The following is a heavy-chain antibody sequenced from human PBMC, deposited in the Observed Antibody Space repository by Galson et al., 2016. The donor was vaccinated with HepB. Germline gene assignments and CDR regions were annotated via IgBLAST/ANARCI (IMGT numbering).Heavy chain of an antibody. CDR3: ASRSDGVPYH. V-gene: IGHV3-7*03. D-gene: IGHD4-17*01. Sequence: SLRLSCAASGLSLSTYWMIWVRQAPGKGLEWVANIKQDGSEKYYVDSAKGRFTISRDNPKNSLYLQMNSLRAEDTAVYYCASRSDGVPYHWGQGTLVTVSS. CDR1: GLSLSTYW. J-gene: IGHJ4*02. CDR2: IKQDGSEK.